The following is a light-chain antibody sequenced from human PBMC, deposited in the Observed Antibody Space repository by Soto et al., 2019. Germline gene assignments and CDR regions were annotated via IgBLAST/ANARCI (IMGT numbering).Light chain of an antibody. CDR2: SAS. V-gene: IGKV1-27*01. CDR1: QGINNY. Sequence: DIQMTQSPYFLSASVGDTVTITCRASQGINNYLAWYQQKPGTAPVLLVYSASTLKPGVPSRFSGRGAGTEVTLTISSLQPEDFATYYCQTYDSAPRPFGQGTKVDFK. CDR3: QTYDSAPRP. J-gene: IGKJ1*01.